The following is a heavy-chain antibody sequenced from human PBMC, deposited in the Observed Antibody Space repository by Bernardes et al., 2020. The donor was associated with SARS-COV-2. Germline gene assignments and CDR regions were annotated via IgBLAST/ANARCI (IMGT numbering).Heavy chain of an antibody. J-gene: IGHJ6*02. Sequence: VGSLRLSCAASGFTFSSFSMNWVRQAPGKGLEWVSSISSSSSYIYYADSVKGRFTISRDNAKNSLYLQMNSLRAEDTAVYYCARDWIFGVVPPEDYYYYGMDVWGQGTTVTVSS. V-gene: IGHV3-21*01. CDR2: ISSSSSYI. CDR3: ARDWIFGVVPPEDYYYYGMDV. D-gene: IGHD3-3*01. CDR1: GFTFSSFS.